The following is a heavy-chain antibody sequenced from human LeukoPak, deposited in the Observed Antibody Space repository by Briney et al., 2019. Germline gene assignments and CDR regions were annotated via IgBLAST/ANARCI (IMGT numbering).Heavy chain of an antibody. D-gene: IGHD3-10*01. CDR3: ARAYYYGSGSYYNYYYYYMDV. CDR1: GFTFDDYA. Sequence: PGRSLRLSCAASGFTFDDYAMHWVRQAPGKGLEWVSGISWNSGSIGYADSVKGRFTISRDNAKNSLYLQMNSLRAEDTALYYCARAYYYGSGSYYNYYYYYMDVWGKGTTVTISS. CDR2: ISWNSGSI. V-gene: IGHV3-9*01. J-gene: IGHJ6*03.